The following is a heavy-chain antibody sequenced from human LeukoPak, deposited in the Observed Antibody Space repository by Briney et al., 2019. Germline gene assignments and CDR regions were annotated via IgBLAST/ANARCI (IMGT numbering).Heavy chain of an antibody. CDR2: ISSSSSYI. D-gene: IGHD2/OR15-2a*01. V-gene: IGHV3-21*01. CDR3: ARGLSYYYYMDV. CDR1: GFTFSSYS. Sequence: PGGSLRLSCAASGFTFSSYSMNWVRQAPGKGLEWVSSISSSSSYIYYADSVKGRFTISRDNAKNSLYLQMNSLRAGDTAVYYCARGLSYYYYMDVWGKGTTVTISS. J-gene: IGHJ6*03.